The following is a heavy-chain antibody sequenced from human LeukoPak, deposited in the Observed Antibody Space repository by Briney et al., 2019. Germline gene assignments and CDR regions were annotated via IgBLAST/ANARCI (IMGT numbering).Heavy chain of an antibody. J-gene: IGHJ4*02. CDR1: GFTFSSHA. D-gene: IGHD6-13*01. V-gene: IGHV3-30-3*01. CDR2: LSYDGSNE. CDR3: ARDISSSSWTIDY. Sequence: GGSLRLSCAASGFTFSSHAMHRVRQAPGKGLEWVAVLSYDGSNEYYADSVKGRFTISRDNSKNTLYLQLNSLRAEDKAVYCCARDISSSSWTIDYWGQGTLVTVSS.